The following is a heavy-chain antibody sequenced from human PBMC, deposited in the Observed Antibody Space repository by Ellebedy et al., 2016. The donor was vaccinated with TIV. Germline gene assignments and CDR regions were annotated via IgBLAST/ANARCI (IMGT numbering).Heavy chain of an antibody. Sequence: ASVKVSXXASGYTFTSYGISWVRQAPGQGLEWMGWISAYNGNTNYAQKLQGRVTMTTDTSTSTAYMELRSLRSDDTAVYYCARVTTLYQLLVYYYIDVWGKGTTVTVSS. CDR2: ISAYNGNT. D-gene: IGHD2-2*01. J-gene: IGHJ6*03. CDR1: GYTFTSYG. CDR3: ARVTTLYQLLVYYYIDV. V-gene: IGHV1-18*01.